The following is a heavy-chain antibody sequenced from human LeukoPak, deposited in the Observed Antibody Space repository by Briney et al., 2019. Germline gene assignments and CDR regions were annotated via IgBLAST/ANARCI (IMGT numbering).Heavy chain of an antibody. CDR3: ARVGPKYCSSTSCYGRAFDI. J-gene: IGHJ3*02. V-gene: IGHV4-61*01. CDR1: GGSVNSGPYY. Sequence: SETLSLTCTVSGGSVNSGPYYWSWIRQPPGKGLEWIGYIYYSGSTNYNPSLESRVTISVDRSKNQFSLKLSSVTAADTAVYYCARVGPKYCSSTSCYGRAFDIWGQGTMVTVSS. CDR2: IYYSGST. D-gene: IGHD2-2*01.